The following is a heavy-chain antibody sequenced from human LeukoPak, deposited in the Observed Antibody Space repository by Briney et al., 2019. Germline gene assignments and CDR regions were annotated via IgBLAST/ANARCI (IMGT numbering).Heavy chain of an antibody. V-gene: IGHV4-39*01. J-gene: IGHJ4*02. CDR1: GGSIGSSAYY. D-gene: IGHD1-26*01. CDR2: VFHSGGT. CDR3: ARSKSGSYHSPFDY. Sequence: SETLSLTCSVSGGSIGSSAYYWGWICQAPGKGLEWIGNVFHSGGTYYNPSLQSRVTISIDTSKNQFSLKMTSMTATDTALYYCARSKSGSYHSPFDYWGQGTLLIVSS.